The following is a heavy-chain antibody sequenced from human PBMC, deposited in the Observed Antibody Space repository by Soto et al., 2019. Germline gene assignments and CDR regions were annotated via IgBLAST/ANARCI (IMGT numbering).Heavy chain of an antibody. Sequence: CLTCPAYGGSFSCDYWSWIRQPPVEGLEWIGEINHSGSTNYNPSLKSRVTMSVDTSKNQFSLKLSPVTAADTAVYYCARGLTQQLVRVNWFDPWGQGTMVTVSS. CDR1: GGSFSCDY. D-gene: IGHD6-13*01. CDR2: INHSGST. J-gene: IGHJ5*02. V-gene: IGHV4-34*01. CDR3: ARGLTQQLVRVNWFDP.